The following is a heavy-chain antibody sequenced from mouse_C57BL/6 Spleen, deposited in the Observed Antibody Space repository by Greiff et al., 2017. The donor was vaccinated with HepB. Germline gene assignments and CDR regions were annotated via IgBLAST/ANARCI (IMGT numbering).Heavy chain of an antibody. CDR2: IYPGDGDT. CDR1: GYAFSSSW. V-gene: IGHV1-82*01. J-gene: IGHJ2*01. Sequence: QVQLKESGPELVKPGASVKISCKASGYAFSSSWMNWVKQRPGKGLEWIGRIYPGDGDTNYNGKFKGKATLTADKSSSTAYMQLSSLTSEDSAVYFCARRPYYYGSRYFDYWGQGTTLTVSS. CDR3: ARRPYYYGSRYFDY. D-gene: IGHD1-1*01.